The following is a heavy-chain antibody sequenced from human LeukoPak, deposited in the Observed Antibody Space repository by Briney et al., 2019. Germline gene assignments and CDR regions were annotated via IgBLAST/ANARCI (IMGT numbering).Heavy chain of an antibody. J-gene: IGHJ4*02. V-gene: IGHV1-69*13. Sequence: SVKVSCTASGSTFTSNAFSWVRMPHGQGFEWMGGIIPIFGTANYAQKFQGRVTITADESTSTAYMERSSLRSEDTAVYYCASTDYGDYGWGQGTLVTVSS. CDR2: IIPIFGTA. D-gene: IGHD4-17*01. CDR1: GSTFTSNA. CDR3: ASTDYGDYG.